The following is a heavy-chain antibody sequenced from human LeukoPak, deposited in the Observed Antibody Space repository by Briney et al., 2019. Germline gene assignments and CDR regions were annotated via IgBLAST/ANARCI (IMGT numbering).Heavy chain of an antibody. CDR2: ASGSGGST. Sequence: PGGSLRLSCAASGFTFTNYAMSWVRQAPGKGLEWVSTASGSGGSTYYADSVKGRFTVSRDNSKNTLYLQMNSLRAEDTAVYYCAKLPLTTVTTQGAFDIWGQGTMVTVSS. V-gene: IGHV3-23*01. CDR3: AKLPLTTVTTQGAFDI. D-gene: IGHD4-17*01. CDR1: GFTFTNYA. J-gene: IGHJ3*02.